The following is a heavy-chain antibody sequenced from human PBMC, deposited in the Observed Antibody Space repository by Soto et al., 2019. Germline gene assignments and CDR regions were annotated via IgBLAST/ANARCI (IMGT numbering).Heavy chain of an antibody. D-gene: IGHD3-16*01. Sequence: QVQLVQSGAEVKKPGASVKVSCKASGYTFTSYDINWVRQATGQGLEWMGGMNPNSGNTGYAQKCQGRGTMTRTTSIRTAYMGLSSLRSEDTAVYYCAREGGRHGDFQHWGQGTLVTVSS. J-gene: IGHJ1*01. CDR2: MNPNSGNT. CDR1: GYTFTSYD. CDR3: AREGGRHGDFQH. V-gene: IGHV1-8*01.